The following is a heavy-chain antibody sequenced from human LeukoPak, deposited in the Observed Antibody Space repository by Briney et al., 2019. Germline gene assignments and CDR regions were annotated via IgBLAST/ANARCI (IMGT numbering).Heavy chain of an antibody. J-gene: IGHJ4*02. CDR3: ARDRFVGDYVWGSYRPYLYYFDY. CDR2: IIPIFGTA. CDR1: GGTFSSYA. V-gene: IGHV1-69*13. Sequence: GASVKVSCKASGGTFSSYAISWVRQAPGQGLEWMGGIIPIFGTANYAQKFQGRVTITADESTSTAYMELSSLRSEDTAVYYCARDRFVGDYVWGSYRPYLYYFDYLGQGTLVTVSS. D-gene: IGHD3-16*02.